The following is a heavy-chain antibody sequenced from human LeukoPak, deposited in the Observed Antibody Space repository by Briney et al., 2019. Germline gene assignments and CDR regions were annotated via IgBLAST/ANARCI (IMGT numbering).Heavy chain of an antibody. V-gene: IGHV3-21*01. Sequence: GGSLRLSCADSGFTFSNYNMNWVRQAPGKAMEWVSSITSSGTYTFYADSVKGRFTISRDNAKNSLYLQMNSLRAEDTAVYYCARESPRSNYWGQGTLVTVSS. J-gene: IGHJ4*02. CDR2: ITSSGTYT. CDR3: ARESPRSNY. CDR1: GFTFSNYN.